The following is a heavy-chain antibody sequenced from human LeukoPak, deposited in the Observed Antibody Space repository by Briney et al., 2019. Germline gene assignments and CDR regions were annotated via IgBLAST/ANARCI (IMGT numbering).Heavy chain of an antibody. V-gene: IGHV3-7*01. CDR3: ARDPTGWLLSYAFDI. D-gene: IGHD3-3*01. CDR2: IKQDGSEK. J-gene: IGHJ3*02. Sequence: GGSLRLSCAASGFTFSSYWMSWVRQAPGKGLEWVANIKQDGSEKYYVDSVKGRFTISRDNAKNSLYLQMNSLRAEDTAVYYCARDPTGWLLSYAFDIWGQGTMVTVSS. CDR1: GFTFSSYW.